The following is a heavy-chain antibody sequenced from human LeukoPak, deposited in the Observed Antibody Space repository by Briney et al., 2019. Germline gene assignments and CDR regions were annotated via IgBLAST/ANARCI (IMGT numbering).Heavy chain of an antibody. J-gene: IGHJ6*03. D-gene: IGHD3-9*01. V-gene: IGHV3-48*01. Sequence: GGSLRLSCAASGFTFSSYSMNWVRQAPGKGLEWVSYISSSSSTIYYADSVKGRFTISRDNAKNSLYLQMNSLRAEDTAVYYCARDQVWYFDWLKINYYYMDVWGKRTTVTVSS. CDR3: ARDQVWYFDWLKINYYYMDV. CDR2: ISSSSSTI. CDR1: GFTFSSYS.